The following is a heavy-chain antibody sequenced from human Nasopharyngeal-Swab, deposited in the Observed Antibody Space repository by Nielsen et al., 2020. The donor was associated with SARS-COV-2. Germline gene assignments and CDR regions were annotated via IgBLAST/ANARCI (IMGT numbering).Heavy chain of an antibody. CDR2: IYYSGSP. J-gene: IGHJ6*02. Sequence: GSLRLSCTVSGGSISSYYWSWIRQPPGKGLEWIGYIYYSGSPNYNPSLKSRVTLSLDTSKSQLSLKLSSVTAADTAVYYCARVHYYDSTYYYYGLDVWGQGTTVTVSS. CDR3: ARVHYYDSTYYYYGLDV. D-gene: IGHD3-22*01. V-gene: IGHV4-59*01. CDR1: GGSISSYY.